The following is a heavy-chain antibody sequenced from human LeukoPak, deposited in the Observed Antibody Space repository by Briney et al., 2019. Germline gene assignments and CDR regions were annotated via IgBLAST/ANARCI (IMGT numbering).Heavy chain of an antibody. Sequence: GGSLRLSCAASAFTFSSTYMAWVRQPPGKGLEWVSVFYPSGTTHYADSVKGRFTVSRHDSNNAFYLQMNIVRVEDTAVYYCATVPRSSCCYTFDSWGQGTLVTVSS. CDR3: ATVPRSSCCYTFDS. CDR1: AFTFSSTY. V-gene: IGHV3-53*04. D-gene: IGHD2-2*02. J-gene: IGHJ4*02. CDR2: FYPSGTT.